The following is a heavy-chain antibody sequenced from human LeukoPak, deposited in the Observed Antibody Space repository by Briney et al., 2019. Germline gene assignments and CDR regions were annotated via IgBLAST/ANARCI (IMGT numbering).Heavy chain of an antibody. D-gene: IGHD2-15*01. CDR1: GFSFTSYA. J-gene: IGHJ4*02. CDR3: AKGGWLDN. CDR2: IRQSDGTT. V-gene: IGHV3-23*01. Sequence: GGSLRLSCAASGFSFTSYAMSWVRQAPGKGLEWLSPIRQSDGTTHYADSVQGRFTISRDNSKNTLSLQMISLRVDDTAVYYCAKGGWLDNWGQGTLVTVSS.